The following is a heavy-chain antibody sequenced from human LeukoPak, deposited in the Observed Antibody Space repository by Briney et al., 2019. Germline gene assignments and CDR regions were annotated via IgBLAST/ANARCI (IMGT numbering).Heavy chain of an antibody. CDR2: IYPGDSDT. V-gene: IGHV5-51*01. CDR1: GYSFTSYW. Sequence: GESLKISCNGSGYSFTSYWIGWVRQMPGKGLEWMGIIYPGDSDTRYSPSFQGQVTISADKSISTAYLQWSSLKASDTAMYYRARWSYDSSGNRYFDYWGQGTLVTVSS. CDR3: ARWSYDSSGNRYFDY. D-gene: IGHD3-22*01. J-gene: IGHJ4*02.